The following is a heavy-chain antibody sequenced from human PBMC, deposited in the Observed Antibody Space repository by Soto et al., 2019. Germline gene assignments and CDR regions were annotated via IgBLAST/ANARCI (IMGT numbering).Heavy chain of an antibody. Sequence: EVQLVESGGGLVKPGGSLRLSCAASGFTFSTYSMNWVRQAPGKGLEWVSSISSSGASRSYADSVKGRFTISRDNAKNSLYLQMDSLRAEDAAVYYCARGRSFNTNRDYGGQGKLVTVSS. CDR1: GFTFSTYS. D-gene: IGHD2-15*01. V-gene: IGHV3-21*01. CDR3: ARGRSFNTNRDY. J-gene: IGHJ4*02. CDR2: ISSSGASR.